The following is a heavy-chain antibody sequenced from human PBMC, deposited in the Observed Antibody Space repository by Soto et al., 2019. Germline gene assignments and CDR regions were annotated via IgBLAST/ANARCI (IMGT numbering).Heavy chain of an antibody. J-gene: IGHJ4*02. CDR1: GGSISSGGYS. CDR3: ARVGIAALTYYFAY. V-gene: IGHV4-31*11. Sequence: SETLSLTCAVCGGSISSGGYSWTWIRQHPGKGLEWIGYIYYSGSTYYNPSLKSRVTISVDTSKNQFSLKLSSVTAADTAVYYCARVGIAALTYYFAYWGQGTLVTGSS. CDR2: IYYSGST. D-gene: IGHD6-13*01.